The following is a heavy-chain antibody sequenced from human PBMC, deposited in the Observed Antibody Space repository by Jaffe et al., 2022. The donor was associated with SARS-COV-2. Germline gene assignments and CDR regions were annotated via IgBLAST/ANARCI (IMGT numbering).Heavy chain of an antibody. D-gene: IGHD2-15*01. CDR2: INHSGST. J-gene: IGHJ4*02. Sequence: QVQLQQWGAGLLKPSETLSLTCAVYGGSFSGYYWSWIRQPPGKGLEWIGEINHSGSTNYNPSLKSRVTISVDTSKNQFSLKLSSVTAADTAVYYCARAPFHWDMGGYDYWGQGTLVTVSS. CDR3: ARAPFHWDMGGYDY. CDR1: GGSFSGYY. V-gene: IGHV4-34*01.